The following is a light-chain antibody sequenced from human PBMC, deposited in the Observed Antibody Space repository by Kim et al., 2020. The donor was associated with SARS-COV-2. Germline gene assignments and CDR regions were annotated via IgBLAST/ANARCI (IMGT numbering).Light chain of an antibody. CDR3: EKYNRAPWR. V-gene: IGKV1-27*01. Sequence: APVGDRLTIPCRASQGISNYIAWYQQKPGKVPKLLIYAASASQSGVPSRFSGSGAGTDITLTISSLQPEDVATYNSEKYNRAPWRLGQGTKVDIK. CDR1: QGISNY. CDR2: AAS. J-gene: IGKJ1*01.